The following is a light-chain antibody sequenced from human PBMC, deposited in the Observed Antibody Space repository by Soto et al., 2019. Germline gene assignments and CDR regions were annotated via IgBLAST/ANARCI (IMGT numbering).Light chain of an antibody. CDR1: SSNIGNNY. CDR2: DNN. V-gene: IGLV1-51*01. J-gene: IGLJ1*01. Sequence: QSVLTQPPSVSAAPGQKVTISCSGGSSNIGNNYVSWYQQLPGTAPKLLIYDNNKRPSGIPDRFSGSKSGTSATLGITGLQTGDVADYYCGTWDSSLSAYVFGTGTKVIVL. CDR3: GTWDSSLSAYV.